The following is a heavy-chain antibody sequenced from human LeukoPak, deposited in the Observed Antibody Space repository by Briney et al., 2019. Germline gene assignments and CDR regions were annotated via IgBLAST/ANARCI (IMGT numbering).Heavy chain of an antibody. J-gene: IGHJ6*02. CDR1: GFTFSSYG. Sequence: GRPLSLSCAASGFTFSSYGMHWVRQARGKGLEWVAVISYDGSNKYYADSVKGRFTISRDNSKNTLYLQMNSLRAEDTAVYYCAKELYDILTGYADDYYYYGMDVWGQGTTVTVSS. CDR2: ISYDGSNK. V-gene: IGHV3-30*18. CDR3: AKELYDILTGYADDYYYYGMDV. D-gene: IGHD3-9*01.